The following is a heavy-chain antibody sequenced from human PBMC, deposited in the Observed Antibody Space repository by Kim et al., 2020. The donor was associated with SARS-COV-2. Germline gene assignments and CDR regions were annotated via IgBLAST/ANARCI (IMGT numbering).Heavy chain of an antibody. Sequence: GGSLRLSCAVSGFTFSSYGMHWVRQAPGKGLEWVAVISYDGKNKYYGEAVKGRFTISRDNSKNTLDLQIHRLRVEDTAVYYCAKEDAVAVAGGFDCWGQGTLVTVS. CDR3: AKEDAVAVAGGFDC. CDR2: ISYDGKNK. J-gene: IGHJ4*02. CDR1: GFTFSSYG. V-gene: IGHV3-30*18. D-gene: IGHD6-19*01.